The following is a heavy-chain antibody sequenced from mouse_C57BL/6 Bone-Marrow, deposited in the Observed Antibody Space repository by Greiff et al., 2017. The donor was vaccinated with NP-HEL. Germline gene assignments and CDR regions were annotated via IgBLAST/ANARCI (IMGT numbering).Heavy chain of an antibody. D-gene: IGHD1-1*02. CDR3: ARGPYYGNFDY. J-gene: IGHJ2*01. V-gene: IGHV1-76*01. Sequence: VQRVESGAELVRPGASVKLSCKASGYTFTDYYINWVKQRPGQGLEWIARIYPGSGNTYYNEKFKGKATLTAEKSSSTAYMQLSSLTSEDSAVYFCARGPYYGNFDYWGQGTTLTVSS. CDR2: IYPGSGNT. CDR1: GYTFTDYY.